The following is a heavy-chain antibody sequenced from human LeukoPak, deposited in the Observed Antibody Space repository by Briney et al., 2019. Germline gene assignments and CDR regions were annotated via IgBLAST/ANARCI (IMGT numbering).Heavy chain of an antibody. CDR2: MNPDGSGK. CDR1: GFTFSNSW. D-gene: IGHD7-27*01. V-gene: IGHV3-7*01. Sequence: PGGSLRLSCVASGFTFSNSWMSWVRQAPGKGLEWVANMNPDGSGKYYVDSVRGRFTISRDNAKNSLYLQMNSLRAEDTAVYYCGRDPAWGAIDYWGQGTLVTVSS. J-gene: IGHJ4*02. CDR3: GRDPAWGAIDY.